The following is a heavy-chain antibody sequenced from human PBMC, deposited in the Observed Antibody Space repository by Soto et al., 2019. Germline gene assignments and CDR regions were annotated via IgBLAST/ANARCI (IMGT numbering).Heavy chain of an antibody. J-gene: IGHJ4*02. CDR3: ARSVEGHFDY. V-gene: IGHV3-48*02. CDR2: MTSDMRTI. Sequence: EVQLVESGGGLVQPGGFLRLSCAASGFTFSVYSMNWIRQAPGKGLQWVSYMTSDMRTIHYADSVKGRFTISRDNAKNLVYLQMTSLRDEDTAVYYCARSVEGHFDYWGQGALVTVSS. D-gene: IGHD6-19*01. CDR1: GFTFSVYS.